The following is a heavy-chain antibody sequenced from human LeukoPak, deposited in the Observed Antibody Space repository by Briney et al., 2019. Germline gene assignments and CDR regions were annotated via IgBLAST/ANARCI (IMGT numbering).Heavy chain of an antibody. D-gene: IGHD2-21*01. J-gene: IGHJ6*04. CDR2: ISSSGSTI. CDR3: AGDPYGGMDV. V-gene: IGHV3-48*03. Sequence: PGGSLRLSCAASGFTFSSYEMNWVRQAPGKGLEWVSYISSSGSTIYYADSVKGRFTISRDNAKNSLYLQMNSLRAEDTAVYYCAGDPYGGMDVWGKGTTVTVSS. CDR1: GFTFSSYE.